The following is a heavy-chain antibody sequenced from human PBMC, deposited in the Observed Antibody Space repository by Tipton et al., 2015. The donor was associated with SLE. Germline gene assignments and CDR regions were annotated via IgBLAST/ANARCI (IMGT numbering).Heavy chain of an antibody. J-gene: IGHJ6*03. Sequence: TLSLTCNVSAGSIRSGSYFWGWIRQPPGKGLEWIGYIYYSGNTYYNPSLKSRITISVDTSTNQFSLKLNSVTAADTAVYYCARWGSFYYYMDVWGKGTTVTVSS. CDR1: AGSIRSGSYF. CDR3: ARWGSFYYYMDV. D-gene: IGHD3-16*02. CDR2: IYYSGNT. V-gene: IGHV4-31*03.